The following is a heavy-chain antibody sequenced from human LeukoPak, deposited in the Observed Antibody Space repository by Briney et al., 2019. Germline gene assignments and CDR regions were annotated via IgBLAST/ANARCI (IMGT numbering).Heavy chain of an antibody. Sequence: SETLSLTSTVSGASISRGSYSWSWIRQPAGKGLEWIGRIYNSGGTNYNTSLKSRVTISVDTSKNPFSLKLSSVTPADTAVYYCARGHCTSGSCSRWFAPWGQGTLVTVSS. CDR3: ARGHCTSGSCSRWFAP. CDR1: GASISRGSYS. D-gene: IGHD2-15*01. J-gene: IGHJ5*02. V-gene: IGHV4-61*02. CDR2: IYNSGGT.